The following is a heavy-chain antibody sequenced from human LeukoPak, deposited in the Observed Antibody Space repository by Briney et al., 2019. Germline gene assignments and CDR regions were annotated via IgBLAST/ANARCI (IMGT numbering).Heavy chain of an antibody. J-gene: IGHJ4*02. D-gene: IGHD3-22*01. CDR2: IRSKANSYAT. CDR3: TSDGGNYYDSSGPIDY. CDR1: GFTFSGSA. Sequence: GGSLRLSCAASGFTFSGSAMHWVRQASGKGLEWVGRIRSKANSYATAYAASVKGRFTISKDDSKNTAYLQMTSLKTADTAVYYCTSDGGNYYDSSGPIDYWGQGTLVTVSS. V-gene: IGHV3-73*01.